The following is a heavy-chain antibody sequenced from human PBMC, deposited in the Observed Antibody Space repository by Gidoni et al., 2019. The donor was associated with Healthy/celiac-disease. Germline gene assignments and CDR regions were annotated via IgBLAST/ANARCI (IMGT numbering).Heavy chain of an antibody. Sequence: QVQLVESGGGVVQPGRSLRLSCAASGFTFSSYAMHWVRQAPGKGLEWVAVISYDGSNKYYADSVKGRFTISRDNSKNTLYLQMNSLRAEDTAVYYCARDQSYYTVNYYGMDVWGQGTTVTVSS. CDR2: ISYDGSNK. D-gene: IGHD3-3*01. V-gene: IGHV3-30*04. J-gene: IGHJ6*02. CDR3: ARDQSYYTVNYYGMDV. CDR1: GFTFSSYA.